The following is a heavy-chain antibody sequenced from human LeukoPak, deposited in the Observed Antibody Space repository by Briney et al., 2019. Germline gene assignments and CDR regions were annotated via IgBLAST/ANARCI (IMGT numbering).Heavy chain of an antibody. V-gene: IGHV1-69*04. CDR3: ARGIRVKSFFDY. J-gene: IGHJ4*02. D-gene: IGHD4-23*01. CDR2: IIPNLGMA. Sequence: SVKVSCKASGGTFSNDAISWVRQAPGQGLEWMGRIIPNLGMALYAQKFKGRVTITADKSTSTAYMELSSLRSEDTAVYYCARGIRVKSFFDYWGQGTLVTVSS. CDR1: GGTFSNDA.